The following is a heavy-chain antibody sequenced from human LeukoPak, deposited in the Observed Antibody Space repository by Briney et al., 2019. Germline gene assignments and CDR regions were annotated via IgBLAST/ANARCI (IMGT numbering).Heavy chain of an antibody. CDR1: GYTFTSYG. Sequence: WASVKLSRNASGYTFTSYGIRWVRQRPGQGLEWMGGISVYNGNTNYAQKLQGRVTMTTDTSQSTAYMELRSLRSDDTGVYYCARDWHRRILMLRVYHYYMDLGAEETAVSVSS. V-gene: IGHV1-18*01. D-gene: IGHD3-16*01. CDR2: ISVYNGNT. J-gene: IGHJ6*03. CDR3: ARDWHRRILMLRVYHYYMDL.